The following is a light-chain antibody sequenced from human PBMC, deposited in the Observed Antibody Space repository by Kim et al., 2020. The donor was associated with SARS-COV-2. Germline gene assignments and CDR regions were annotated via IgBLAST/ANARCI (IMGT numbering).Light chain of an antibody. V-gene: IGLV3-21*04. J-gene: IGLJ2*01. CDR2: YDS. Sequence: SYELTQPPSVSVAPGKTATITCGGDNIGSKSAHWYQQKPGQAPVVVIYYDSDRPSGIPERFSGSNSGNTATLTTSRVEAGDEADYYCQVWDSSSDHVVFG. CDR1: NIGSKS. CDR3: QVWDSSSDHVV.